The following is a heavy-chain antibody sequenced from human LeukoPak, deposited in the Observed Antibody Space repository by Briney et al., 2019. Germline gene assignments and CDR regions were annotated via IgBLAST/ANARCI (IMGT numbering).Heavy chain of an antibody. Sequence: SVKVSCKTSGGTFSSYAISWVRQAPGQGLEWMGGIIPIFGTANYAQKFQGRVTITADESTSTAYMELSSLRSEDTAVYYCARNQYGAFLAWRDYYFDYWGQGTLVTVSS. CDR1: GGTFSSYA. D-gene: IGHD3-3*02. J-gene: IGHJ4*02. CDR2: IIPIFGTA. V-gene: IGHV1-69*01. CDR3: ARNQYGAFLAWRDYYFDY.